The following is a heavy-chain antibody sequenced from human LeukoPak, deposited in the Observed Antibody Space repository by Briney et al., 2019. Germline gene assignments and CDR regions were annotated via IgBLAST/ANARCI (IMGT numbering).Heavy chain of an antibody. V-gene: IGHV4-30-2*01. Sequence: SETLSLTCAVSGGSISSGGYSWSWIRQPPGKGLERIGYIYHSGSTYYNPSLKSRVTISVDRSKNQFSLKLSSVTAADTAVYYCARASTVTTEISWFDPWGQGTLVTVSS. CDR3: ARASTVTTEISWFDP. CDR1: GGSISSGGYS. J-gene: IGHJ5*02. CDR2: IYHSGST. D-gene: IGHD4-17*01.